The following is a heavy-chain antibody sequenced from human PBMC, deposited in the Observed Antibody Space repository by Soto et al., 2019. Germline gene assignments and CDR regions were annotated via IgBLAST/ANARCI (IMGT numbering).Heavy chain of an antibody. CDR3: AKYMVATIYFDY. CDR1: GFTFINYA. D-gene: IGHD5-12*01. J-gene: IGHJ4*02. CDR2: ISGSGVTT. Sequence: PGGSLRLSCAASGFTFINYAMSWVRQAPGKGLEWVSTISGSGVTTYHADSVKGRFTISRDNSKNTLYLQMNSLRAEDTAEYYCAKYMVATIYFDYWGQGALVTVSS. V-gene: IGHV3-23*01.